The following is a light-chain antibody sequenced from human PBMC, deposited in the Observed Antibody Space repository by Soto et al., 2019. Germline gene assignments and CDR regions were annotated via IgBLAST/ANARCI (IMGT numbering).Light chain of an antibody. J-gene: IGLJ2*01. CDR3: SSYAGSTTRVL. V-gene: IGLV2-14*01. CDR2: EVS. CDR1: SSDVDTYKY. Sequence: QSVLTQPASVSGSPGQSITISCTGTSSDVDTYKYVSWYQQHPGKAPKLMIYEVSHRPSGVSDRFSGSKSGNTASLTISGLQADDEADYYCSSYAGSTTRVLFGGGTSSPS.